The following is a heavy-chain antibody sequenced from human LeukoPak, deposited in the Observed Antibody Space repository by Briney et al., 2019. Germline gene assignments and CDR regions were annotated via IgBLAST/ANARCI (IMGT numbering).Heavy chain of an antibody. CDR2: ISSSSSTI. V-gene: IGHV3-48*04. CDR3: ARAPSGFLEWVSDYYFDY. D-gene: IGHD3-3*01. J-gene: IGHJ4*02. CDR1: GFTFSSYS. Sequence: GGSLRLSCAASGFTFSSYSMHWVRQAPGKGLEWVSYISSSSSTIYYADSVKGRFTISRDNAKNSLYLQMNSLRAEDTAVYYCARAPSGFLEWVSDYYFDYWGQGTLVTVSS.